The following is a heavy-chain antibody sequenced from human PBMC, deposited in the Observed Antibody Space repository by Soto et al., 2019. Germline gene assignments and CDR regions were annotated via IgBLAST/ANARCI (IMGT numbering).Heavy chain of an antibody. CDR2: INAGNGNT. D-gene: IGHD2-21*02. CDR1: GYTCTSYA. CDR3: ARSIVVVTAADY. J-gene: IGHJ4*02. V-gene: IGHV1-3*01. Sequence: ASLKVFCKASGYTCTSYAVHCVRQAPGQRLEWRGWINAGNGNTKYSQKFQGRVTITRDTSASTAYMELSSLSSEVTAVYYCARSIVVVTAADYWGQGTLVTVSS.